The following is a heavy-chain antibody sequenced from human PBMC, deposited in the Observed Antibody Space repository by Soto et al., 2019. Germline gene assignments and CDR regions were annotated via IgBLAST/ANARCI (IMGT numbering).Heavy chain of an antibody. CDR1: GFTFTGSA. J-gene: IGHJ5*02. Sequence: GASVKVSCKASGFTFTGSAVQWVRQARGQRLEWIGWIVVGSGNTNYAQKFQERVTITRDMSTSTAYMELSSLRSEDTAMYYCAAARRYYDILTGHNWFDPWGQGTLVTVSS. CDR3: AAARRYYDILTGHNWFDP. V-gene: IGHV1-58*01. D-gene: IGHD3-9*01. CDR2: IVVGSGNT.